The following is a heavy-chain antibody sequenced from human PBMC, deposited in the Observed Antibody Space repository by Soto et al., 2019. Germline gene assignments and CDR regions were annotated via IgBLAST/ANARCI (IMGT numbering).Heavy chain of an antibody. J-gene: IGHJ4*02. V-gene: IGHV1-69*13. Sequence: RASVKVSCKASGGTFSSYAISWVRQAPGQGLEWMGGIIPIFGTANYAQKFQGRATITADESTSTAYMELSSLRSEDTAVYYCASTWELPNYFDYWGQGTLVTVSS. CDR2: IIPIFGTA. CDR1: GGTFSSYA. D-gene: IGHD1-26*01. CDR3: ASTWELPNYFDY.